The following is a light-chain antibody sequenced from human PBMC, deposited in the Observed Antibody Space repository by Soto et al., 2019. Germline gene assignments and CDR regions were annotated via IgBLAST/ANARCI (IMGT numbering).Light chain of an antibody. CDR3: QQLNSYPPWT. CDR1: QTISSW. V-gene: IGKV1-5*03. J-gene: IGKJ1*01. Sequence: DIQMTQSPSTLSGSVGARVTITCRASQTISSWLAWYQQKPGKAPKLLIYKASTLKSGVPSRFSGSGSGTEFSLTINSLQPEDFATYYCQQLNSYPPWTFGQGTKVDIK. CDR2: KAS.